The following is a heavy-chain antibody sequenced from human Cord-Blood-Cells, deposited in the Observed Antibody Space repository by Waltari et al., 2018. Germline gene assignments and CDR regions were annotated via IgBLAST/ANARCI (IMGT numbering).Heavy chain of an antibody. D-gene: IGHD3-16*02. Sequence: QVQLVQSGAEVKKPGASVKVSCKASGYTFTSYAMHWVRQAPGQRLEWMGWINAGNGNKKYSQKFQGRVTITRDTSASTAYMELSSLRSEDTAVYYCARDRSDYIWGSYRYNAFDIWGQGTMVTVSS. V-gene: IGHV1-3*01. J-gene: IGHJ3*02. CDR3: ARDRSDYIWGSYRYNAFDI. CDR1: GYTFTSYA. CDR2: INAGNGNK.